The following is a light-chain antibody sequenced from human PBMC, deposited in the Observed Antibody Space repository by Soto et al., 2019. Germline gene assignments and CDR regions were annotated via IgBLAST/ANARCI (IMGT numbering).Light chain of an antibody. CDR3: CSYAGSSTWV. CDR1: SSDVGSHNL. CDR2: EGS. Sequence: QSALTQPASVSGSPGQSITISCTGTSSDVGSHNLVSWYQQHPGKAPKVMIYEGSKRPSGVSNRFSGSKSGNTASLTISGLQAEDEADYYCCSYAGSSTWVFGGGTKVTV. V-gene: IGLV2-23*01. J-gene: IGLJ3*02.